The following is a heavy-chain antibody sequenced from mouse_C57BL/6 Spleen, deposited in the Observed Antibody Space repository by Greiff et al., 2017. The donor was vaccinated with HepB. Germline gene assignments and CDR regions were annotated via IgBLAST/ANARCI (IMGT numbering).Heavy chain of an antibody. CDR2: IHPNSGST. D-gene: IGHD1-1*01. CDR1: GYTFTSYW. Sequence: VQLQQPGAELVKPGASVKLSCKASGYTFTSYWMHWVKQRPGQGLEWIGMIHPNSGSTNYNEKFKSKATLTVDKSSSTAYMQLSSLTSEDSAVYYCAREGYYYGSRTYYFDYWGQGTTLTVSS. V-gene: IGHV1-64*01. CDR3: AREGYYYGSRTYYFDY. J-gene: IGHJ2*01.